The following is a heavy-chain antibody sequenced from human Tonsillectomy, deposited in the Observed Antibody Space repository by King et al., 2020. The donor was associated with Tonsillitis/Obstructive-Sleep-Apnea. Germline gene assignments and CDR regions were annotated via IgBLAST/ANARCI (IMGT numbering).Heavy chain of an antibody. CDR2: ISGSGGST. Sequence: VQLVESGGGLVQPGGSLRLSCAASGFTFSSYAMSWVRQAPGKGLEWVAAISGSGGSTYYADSVKGRFTISRDNSKNTLYLQMNSLRAEDTAVYYCAKGREYYYDSSGVIFELWGRGTLVTGSS. CDR3: AKGREYYYDSSGVIFEL. CDR1: GFTFSSYA. D-gene: IGHD3-22*01. J-gene: IGHJ2*01. V-gene: IGHV3-23*04.